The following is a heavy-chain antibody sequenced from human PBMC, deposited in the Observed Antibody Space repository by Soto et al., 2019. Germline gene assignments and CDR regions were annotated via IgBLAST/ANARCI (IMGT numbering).Heavy chain of an antibody. D-gene: IGHD3-22*01. V-gene: IGHV5-10-1*01. CDR3: ARQIYDSDTGPNFQYYFDS. CDR1: GYSFAGYW. J-gene: IGHJ4*02. Sequence: GESLKISCKGSGYSFAGYWITWVRQKPGKGLEWMGRIAPSDSQTYYSPSFRGHVTISVTKSITTVFLQWSSLRASDTAMYYCARQIYDSDTGPNFQYYFDSWGQGTPVTVSS. CDR2: IAPSDSQT.